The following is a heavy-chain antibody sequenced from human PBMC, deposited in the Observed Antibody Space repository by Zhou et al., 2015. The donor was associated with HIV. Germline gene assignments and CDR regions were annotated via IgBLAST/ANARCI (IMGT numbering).Heavy chain of an antibody. D-gene: IGHD3-16*02. CDR3: AAHTMITFGGVIVIGGAFDI. Sequence: QVQLVQSGAEVKKPGASVKVSCKVSGYTLTELSMHWVRQAPGKGLEWMGGFDPEDGETIYAQKFQGRVTMTEDTSTDTAYMELSSLRSEDTAVYYCAAHTMITFGGVIVIGGAFDIWGQGTMVTVSS. J-gene: IGHJ3*02. CDR1: GYTLTELS. CDR2: FDPEDGET. V-gene: IGHV1-24*01.